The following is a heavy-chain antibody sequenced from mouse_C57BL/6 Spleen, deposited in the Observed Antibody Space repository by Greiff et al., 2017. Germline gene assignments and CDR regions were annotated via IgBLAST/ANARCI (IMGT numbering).Heavy chain of an antibody. CDR2: INPSTGGT. D-gene: IGHD1-1*01. CDR1: GYSFTGYY. J-gene: IGHJ4*01. CDR3: ARTITTVVEEAMYY. Sequence: VQLQQSGPELVKPGASVKISCKASGYSFTGYYMNWVKQSPEKSLEWIGEINPSTGGTTYNQKFKAKATLTVDKSSSTAYMQLKSLTSEDSAVYYCARTITTVVEEAMYYWGQGTSVTVSS. V-gene: IGHV1-42*01.